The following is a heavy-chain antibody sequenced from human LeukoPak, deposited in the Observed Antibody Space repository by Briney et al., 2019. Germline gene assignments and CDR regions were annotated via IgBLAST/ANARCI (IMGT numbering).Heavy chain of an antibody. CDR3: ARAAFRQWLDSDY. V-gene: IGHV1-2*06. CDR2: INPNSGGT. J-gene: IGHJ4*02. D-gene: IGHD6-19*01. CDR1: GYTFTGYY. Sequence: ASVKVSCKASGYTFTGYYMHWVRQAPGQGLEWMGRINPNSGGTNYAQKFQGRVTMTRDTSISTAYMELSRLRSDDTAVYYCARAAFRQWLDSDYWGQGTLVTVSS.